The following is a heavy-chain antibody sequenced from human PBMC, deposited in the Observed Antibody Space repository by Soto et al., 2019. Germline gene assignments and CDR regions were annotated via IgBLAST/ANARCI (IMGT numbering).Heavy chain of an antibody. CDR1: DGSVSSGDYY. CDR2: LYYSGST. D-gene: IGHD3-22*01. Sequence: SETLSLTCTVSDGSVSSGDYYWSWIRQPPGKGLEWIGYLYYSGSTNYNPSLKSRVTVSVDTSKNQFSLKLSSVTAADTAVYYCARHHRSGYHLYAAFDIWGQGTMVTVAS. CDR3: ARHHRSGYHLYAAFDI. J-gene: IGHJ3*02. V-gene: IGHV4-61*08.